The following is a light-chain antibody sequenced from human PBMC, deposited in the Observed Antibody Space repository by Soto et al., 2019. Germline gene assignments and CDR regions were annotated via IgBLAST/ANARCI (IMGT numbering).Light chain of an antibody. CDR3: GTWDSSLASFV. V-gene: IGLV1-51*01. CDR2: DNN. Sequence: QSVLTQPPSVSAAPGQRVTISCSGSSSNIGNNYVSWYQQLPGTAPKLLIYDNNKRPSGIPDRFPGSKSGTSATVGINGLQTWDEADYYCGTWDSSLASFVLGTGAQLPVL. J-gene: IGLJ1*01. CDR1: SSNIGNNY.